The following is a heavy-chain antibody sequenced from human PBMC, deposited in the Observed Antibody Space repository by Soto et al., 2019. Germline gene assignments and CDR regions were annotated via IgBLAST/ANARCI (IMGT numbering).Heavy chain of an antibody. CDR1: GGSISSGGYY. CDR3: AREGDTIIDY. V-gene: IGHV4-31*03. D-gene: IGHD2-2*01. J-gene: IGHJ4*02. CDR2: IYYSGST. Sequence: SETLSLTCTVSGGSISSGGYYWSWIRQHPGKGLEWIGYIYYSGSTYYNPSLKSRVTISVDTSKNQFSLKLSSVTAADTAVYYCAREGDTIIDYWAQGTLVTVSS.